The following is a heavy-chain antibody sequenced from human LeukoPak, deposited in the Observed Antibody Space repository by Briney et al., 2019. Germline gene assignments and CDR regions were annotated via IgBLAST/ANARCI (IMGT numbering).Heavy chain of an antibody. CDR3: AAGGTSPSSLFDY. Sequence: SVKVSCKASGGTFSSYAISWVRQAPGQGLEWAGGIIPIFGTANYAQKFQGRVTITTDESTSTAYMELSSLRSEDTAVYYCAAGGTSPSSLFDYWGQGTLVTVSS. CDR2: IIPIFGTA. V-gene: IGHV1-69*05. D-gene: IGHD2-2*01. CDR1: GGTFSSYA. J-gene: IGHJ4*02.